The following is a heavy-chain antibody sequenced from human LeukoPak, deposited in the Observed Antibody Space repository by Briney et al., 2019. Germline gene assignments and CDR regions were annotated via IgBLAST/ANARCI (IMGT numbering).Heavy chain of an antibody. CDR3: ARGIVVVPAALTYYFDY. CDR1: GFTFSSYS. CDR2: ISSSSSYI. D-gene: IGHD2-2*01. V-gene: IGHV3-21*01. J-gene: IGHJ4*02. Sequence: GGSLRLSCAASGFTFSSYSMNWVRQAPGKGLEWVSSISSSSSYIYYADSVKGRFTISRDNAKNSLYLQMNSLRAEDTAVYYCARGIVVVPAALTYYFDYWGQGTLVTVSS.